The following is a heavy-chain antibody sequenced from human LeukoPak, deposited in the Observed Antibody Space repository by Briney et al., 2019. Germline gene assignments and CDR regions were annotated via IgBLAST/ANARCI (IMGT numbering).Heavy chain of an antibody. CDR1: GYTFINYG. D-gene: IGHD1-26*01. Sequence: ASVKVSCKASGYTFINYGISWVRQAPGQGLEWMGWISAYNGDTNYAQRFQGRVTITTDTSTSTAYMELRSLRSDDTAVYYCARKHLGASYYSGVDVWGQGTTVSVSS. CDR2: ISAYNGDT. CDR3: ARKHLGASYYSGVDV. V-gene: IGHV1-18*01. J-gene: IGHJ6*02.